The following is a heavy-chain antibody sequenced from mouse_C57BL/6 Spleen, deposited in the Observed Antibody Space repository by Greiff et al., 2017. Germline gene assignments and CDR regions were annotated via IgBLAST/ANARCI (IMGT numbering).Heavy chain of an antibody. Sequence: EVQLQQSVAELVRPGASVKLSCTASGFTINNTYMHWVKQRPEQGLEWIGRIDPANGNTKYAPKFQGKATITADTSSTTAYLPLSSLTSEATAISSCDRGTYDFDVWGQGTTLTVSS. D-gene: IGHD5-1*01. V-gene: IGHV14-3*01. J-gene: IGHJ2*01. CDR2: IDPANGNT. CDR3: DRGTYDFDV. CDR1: GFTINNTY.